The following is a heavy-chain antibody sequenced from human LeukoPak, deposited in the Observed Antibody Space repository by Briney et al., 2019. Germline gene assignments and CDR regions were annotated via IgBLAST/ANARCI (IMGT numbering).Heavy chain of an antibody. Sequence: GGSLRLSCAASGFTVSSNYMSWVRQAPGKGLEWVSVIYSGGSTYYADSVKGRFTISRDNSKNTLYLQMNSLRAEDTALYHCARVGATWNSYYYYYMDVWGKGTTVTISS. D-gene: IGHD1-26*01. J-gene: IGHJ6*03. CDR3: ARVGATWNSYYYYYMDV. CDR2: IYSGGST. CDR1: GFTVSSNY. V-gene: IGHV3-66*01.